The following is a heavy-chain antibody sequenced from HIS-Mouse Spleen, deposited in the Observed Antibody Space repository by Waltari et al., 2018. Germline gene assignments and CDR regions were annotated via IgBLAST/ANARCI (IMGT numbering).Heavy chain of an antibody. CDR1: GFTFSSYG. Sequence: QVQLVESGGGVVQPGRSLRLSCAASGFTFSSYGMHWVRQAPGKGREWVAVRSYDGSNKEYAESGKGRFTISRDNSKNTLYLQMNSLRAEDTAVYYCAKARPQVGGAFDIWGQGTMVTVSS. D-gene: IGHD3-3*01. J-gene: IGHJ3*02. CDR3: AKARPQVGGAFDI. V-gene: IGHV3-30*18. CDR2: RSYDGSNK.